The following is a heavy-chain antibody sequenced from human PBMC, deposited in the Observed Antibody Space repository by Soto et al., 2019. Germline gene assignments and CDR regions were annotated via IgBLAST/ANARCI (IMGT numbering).Heavy chain of an antibody. Sequence: SETLSLTCTVSGGSISSGDYYWSWIRQPPGKGLEWIGYIYYSGSTYYNPSLKSRVTISVDTSKNQFYLKLSSVTAADTAVYYCARAPGGYCSSTSCYPFDYWGQGTLVTVSS. CDR1: GGSISSGDYY. V-gene: IGHV4-30-4*01. CDR3: ARAPGGYCSSTSCYPFDY. J-gene: IGHJ4*02. CDR2: IYYSGST. D-gene: IGHD2-2*01.